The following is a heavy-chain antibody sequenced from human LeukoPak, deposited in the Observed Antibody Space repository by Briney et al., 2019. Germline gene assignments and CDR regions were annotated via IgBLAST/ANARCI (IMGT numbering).Heavy chain of an antibody. V-gene: IGHV4-59*01. J-gene: IGHJ3*02. D-gene: IGHD5-18*01. Sequence: SETLSLTCSVSCASITTYYWNWIRQSPGKGLEWIGYMYHTGTSDYNPSLQSRVTISLDTPNNKVSLTLSSVTTAGRADYYCATTRGYSTNDAFDIWGQGTRVTVSS. CDR2: MYHTGTS. CDR3: ATTRGYSTNDAFDI. CDR1: CASITTYY.